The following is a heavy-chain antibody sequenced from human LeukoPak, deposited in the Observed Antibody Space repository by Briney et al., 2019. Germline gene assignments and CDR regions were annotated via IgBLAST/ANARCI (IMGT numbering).Heavy chain of an antibody. J-gene: IGHJ4*02. CDR3: AKHLGWYFDY. D-gene: IGHD3-10*01. V-gene: IGHV3-23*01. Sequence: PGRSLRLSCAVSGFTLRSFAMSWVRQAPAKGLEWVSAISGSGDTTYSADSVKGRFTISRDNSKNTLYLQMNSLRAEDTAVYYCAKHLGWYFDYWGQGTLVTVSS. CDR1: GFTLRSFA. CDR2: ISGSGDTT.